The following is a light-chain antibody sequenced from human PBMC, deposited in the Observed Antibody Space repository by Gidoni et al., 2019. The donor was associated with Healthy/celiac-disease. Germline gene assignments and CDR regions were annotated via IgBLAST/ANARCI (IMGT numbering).Light chain of an antibody. CDR1: VLAKKY. J-gene: IGLJ1*01. V-gene: IGLV3-27*01. CDR2: KDS. Sequence: SYELTQPSSVSVSPGQTARITCSGVVLAKKYARWFQQKPGQAPVLVIYKDSERPSGIPERFSGSSSGTTVTLTISGAQVEDEADYYCYSAADNNGVFGTGTKVTVL. CDR3: YSAADNNGV.